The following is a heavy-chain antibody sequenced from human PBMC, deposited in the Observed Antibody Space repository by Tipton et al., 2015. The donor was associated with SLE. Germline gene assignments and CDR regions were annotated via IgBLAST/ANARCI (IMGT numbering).Heavy chain of an antibody. D-gene: IGHD1-14*01. J-gene: IGHJ3*02. CDR3: ARPDRM. Sequence: TLSLTCTVSGGSITNDNHYWSWIRQPAGKGLEWIGRIYASGSTNYNPSLMSRVTISVDTSKNQFSLKLRSVTAADTAVYYCARPDRMWGQGTMVAVSS. V-gene: IGHV4-61*02. CDR2: IYASGST. CDR1: GGSITNDNHY.